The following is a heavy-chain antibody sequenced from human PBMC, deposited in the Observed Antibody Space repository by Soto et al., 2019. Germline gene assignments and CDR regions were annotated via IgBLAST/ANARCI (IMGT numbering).Heavy chain of an antibody. V-gene: IGHV3-11*06. CDR2: ISSSSSYT. D-gene: IGHD6-6*01. J-gene: IGHJ6*02. CDR1: GFTFSDYY. Sequence: GSLRLSCAASGFTFSDYYMSWIRQAPGKGLEWVSYISSSSSYTNYADSVKGRFTISRDNAKNSLYLQMNSLRAEDTAVYYCARDRGSSGYYYYYYGMDVWGQGTTVTVSS. CDR3: ARDRGSSGYYYYYYGMDV.